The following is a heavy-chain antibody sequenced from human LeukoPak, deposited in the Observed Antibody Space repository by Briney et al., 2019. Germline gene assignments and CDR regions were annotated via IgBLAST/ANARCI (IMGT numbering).Heavy chain of an antibody. CDR2: IYYSGST. Sequence: PSETLSLTCTVSGGSISSYYWSWIRQPPGKGLEWIGYIYYSGSTNYNPSLKSRVTISVDTSKNQFSLKLSSVTAADAAVYYCARQNSGDVDACDIWAQGTMVTVSS. J-gene: IGHJ3*02. V-gene: IGHV4-59*01. CDR3: ARQNSGDVDACDI. D-gene: IGHD7-27*01. CDR1: GGSISSYY.